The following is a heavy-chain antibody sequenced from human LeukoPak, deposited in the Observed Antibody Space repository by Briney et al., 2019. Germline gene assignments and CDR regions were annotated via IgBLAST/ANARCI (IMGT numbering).Heavy chain of an antibody. J-gene: IGHJ4*02. V-gene: IGHV3-48*02. CDR3: ARAVTVVTRGGLVFDY. Sequence: QPGGSLRLSCAASGLTFSSYSMNWVRQAPGKGLEWVSYISSSSNTIYYADSVKGRFTISRDNAKNSLFLQMNSLRDEDTSVYYCARAVTVVTRGGLVFDYWGQGTLVTVSS. CDR1: GLTFSSYS. CDR2: ISSSSNTI. D-gene: IGHD2-21*02.